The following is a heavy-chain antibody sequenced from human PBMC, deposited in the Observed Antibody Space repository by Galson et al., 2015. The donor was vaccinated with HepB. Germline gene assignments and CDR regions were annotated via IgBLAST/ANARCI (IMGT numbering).Heavy chain of an antibody. CDR1: GFTFSSYN. J-gene: IGHJ2*01. D-gene: IGHD3-10*01. CDR2: ITSSSSTI. CDR3: ARDRELLGYFDL. Sequence: SLRLSCAASGFTFSSYNMNWVRQAPGKGLEWVSYITSSSSTIYYADSVKGRFTISRDNAKNSLYLQMNSLRAEDTAVYYCARDRELLGYFDLWGRGTLVTVSS. V-gene: IGHV3-48*01.